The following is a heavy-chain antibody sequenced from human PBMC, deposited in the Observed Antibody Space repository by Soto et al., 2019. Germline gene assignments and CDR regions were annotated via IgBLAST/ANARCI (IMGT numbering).Heavy chain of an antibody. Sequence: VRLVESGGTLVQPGRSLRLSCVASGVNFSDYGMHWVRQAPGKGLEWVAMIWYDGSNKFYADSVKGRFTMSRDNSRNTAYLQMDSLRVEDAAVYDCARESAEGFLRFDPWGQGDHVAVS. CDR1: GVNFSDYG. D-gene: IGHD6-13*01. V-gene: IGHV3-33*01. CDR2: IWYDGSNK. CDR3: ARESAEGFLRFDP. J-gene: IGHJ5*02.